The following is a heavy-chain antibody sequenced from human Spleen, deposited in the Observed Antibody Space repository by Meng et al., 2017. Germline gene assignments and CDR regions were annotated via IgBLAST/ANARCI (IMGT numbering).Heavy chain of an antibody. CDR3: ARGPTTMAHDFDY. V-gene: IGHV4-34*01. CDR1: GGSFSGYY. Sequence: QVQLQQGGAGLLKPSETLSLPCAVYGGSFSGYYWSWIRQPPGKGLEWIGEINHSGSTNYNPSLKSRATISVDTSQNNLSLKLSSVTAADSAVYYCARGPTTMAHDFDYWGQGTLVTVSS. J-gene: IGHJ4*02. CDR2: INHSGST. D-gene: IGHD4-11*01.